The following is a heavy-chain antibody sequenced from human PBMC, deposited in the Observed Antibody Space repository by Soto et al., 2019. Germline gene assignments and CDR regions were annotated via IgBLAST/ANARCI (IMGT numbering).Heavy chain of an antibody. D-gene: IGHD6-19*01. CDR1: GFTFSSYA. CDR2: ISGSGGST. CDR3: AKAPPSSGYNYYYYYMDV. V-gene: IGHV3-23*01. J-gene: IGHJ6*03. Sequence: GGSLRLSCAASGFTFSSYAMSWVRQAPGKGLEWVSAISGSGGSTYYADSVKGRFTISRDNSKNTLYLQMNSLRAEDTAVYYCAKAPPSSGYNYYYYYMDVWGKGTTVTVSS.